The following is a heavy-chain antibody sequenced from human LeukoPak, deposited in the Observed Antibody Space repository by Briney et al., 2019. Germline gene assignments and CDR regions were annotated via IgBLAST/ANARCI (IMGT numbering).Heavy chain of an antibody. CDR2: IKQDGSEK. J-gene: IGHJ4*02. D-gene: IGHD3-3*01. V-gene: IGHV3-7*01. CDR1: GFTFSSYA. CDR3: AGGSGWLIDY. Sequence: PGGSLRLSCAASGFTFSSYAMNWVRQAPDKGLEWVANIKQDGSEKNYVDSVKGRFTISRDNAKNSLFLQMNSLRAEDTAVYYCAGGSGWLIDYWGQGALVTVSS.